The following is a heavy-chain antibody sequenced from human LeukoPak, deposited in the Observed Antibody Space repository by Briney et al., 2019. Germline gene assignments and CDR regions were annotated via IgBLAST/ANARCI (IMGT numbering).Heavy chain of an antibody. CDR3: AREARGNYAPGLDY. CDR1: GFTFSSYA. D-gene: IGHD1-7*01. CDR2: ISYDGSNK. J-gene: IGHJ4*02. V-gene: IGHV3-30-3*01. Sequence: PGRSLRLSCAASGFTFSSYAMHWVRQAPGKGLEWVAVISYDGSNKYYADSVKGRFTISRDNSKNTLYLQMNSLRAEDTAIYYCAREARGNYAPGLDYWGQGTLVTVSS.